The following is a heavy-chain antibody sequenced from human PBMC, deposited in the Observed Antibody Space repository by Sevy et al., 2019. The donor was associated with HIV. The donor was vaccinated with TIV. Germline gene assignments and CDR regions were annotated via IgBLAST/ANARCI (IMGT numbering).Heavy chain of an antibody. CDR1: GYTFTAYY. Sequence: ASVKVSCKASGYTFTAYYVHWVRQAPGQGLEWMGRINPNSGGTNYAQKFQGRVTMTRDTSISTAYMELSGLSYDDTAVYHCARAYYYDGSAYYFDHWGQGTLVTVSS. V-gene: IGHV1-2*06. CDR2: INPNSGGT. D-gene: IGHD3-22*01. CDR3: ARAYYYDGSAYYFDH. J-gene: IGHJ4*02.